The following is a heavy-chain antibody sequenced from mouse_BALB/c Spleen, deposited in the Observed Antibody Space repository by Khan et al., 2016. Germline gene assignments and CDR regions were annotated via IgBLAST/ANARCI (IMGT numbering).Heavy chain of an antibody. CDR1: GFTFSNYW. CDR3: TPRGNFACFAY. J-gene: IGHJ3*01. D-gene: IGHD2-1*01. CDR2: IRLKSNNYAT. Sequence: EVKLEESGGGLVQPGGSMKLSCVASGFTFSNYWMNWVRQSPEKGLEWVAEIRLKSNNYATHYAESVKGRFTISRDDSKSSVYLQMNNLRAEDTGIYYCTPRGNFACFAYWGQGTLVTVSA. V-gene: IGHV6-6*02.